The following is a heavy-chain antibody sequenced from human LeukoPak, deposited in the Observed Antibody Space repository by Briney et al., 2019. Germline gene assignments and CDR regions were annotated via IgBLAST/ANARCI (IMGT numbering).Heavy chain of an antibody. CDR3: ASSRDYYYGSRSHPNDY. V-gene: IGHV1-18*04. J-gene: IGHJ4*02. D-gene: IGHD3-10*01. CDR2: ISAYNGNT. Sequence: ASVKVSCKASGYTFTGYGISWVRQAPGQGLEWMGWISAYNGNTNYAQKLQGRVTMTTDTSTSTAYMELRSLRSDDTAVYYCASSRDYYYGSRSHPNDYWGQGTLVTVSS. CDR1: GYTFTGYG.